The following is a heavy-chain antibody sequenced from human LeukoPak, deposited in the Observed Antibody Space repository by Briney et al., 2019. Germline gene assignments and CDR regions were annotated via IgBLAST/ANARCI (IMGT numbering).Heavy chain of an antibody. J-gene: IGHJ4*02. Sequence: PSKTLSLTCTVSGGSISSGGYYWSWIRQPPGKGLEWIGYIYHSGSTYYNPSLKSRVTISVDRSKNQFSLKLSSVTAADTAVYYCASLRFLEWLLCHWGQGTLVTVSS. CDR1: GGSISSGGYY. V-gene: IGHV4-30-2*01. CDR2: IYHSGST. D-gene: IGHD3-3*01. CDR3: ASLRFLEWLLCH.